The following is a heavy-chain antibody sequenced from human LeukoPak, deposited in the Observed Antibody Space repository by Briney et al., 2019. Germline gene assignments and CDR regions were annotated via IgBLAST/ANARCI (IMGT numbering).Heavy chain of an antibody. D-gene: IGHD3-10*01. CDR3: AKRSRRLTIVRGVPREDV. CDR1: GFTFSSYW. J-gene: IGHJ6*02. V-gene: IGHV3-23*01. Sequence: GGSLRLSCAASGFTFSSYWMHWVRQGPGKGLEWVSGISGNGGSTYYADSVKGRFTISRDNSKDTLYLQMNSLRAEDTAVYYCAKRSRRLTIVRGVPREDVWGQGTTVTVSS. CDR2: ISGNGGST.